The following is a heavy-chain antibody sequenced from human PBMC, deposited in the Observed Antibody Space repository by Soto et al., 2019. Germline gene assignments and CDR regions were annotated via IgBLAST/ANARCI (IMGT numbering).Heavy chain of an antibody. CDR1: GFTFSSYG. J-gene: IGHJ6*03. Sequence: PGGSLRLSCAASGFTFSSYGMHWVRQAPGKGLEWVAVISYDGSNKYYADSVKGRFTISRDNAKNTLYLQMNSLRAEVTAVYYCAREGTYGSRYYYYYYMDVWGKGTTVTVSS. D-gene: IGHD3-10*01. V-gene: IGHV3-30*03. CDR3: AREGTYGSRYYYYYYMDV. CDR2: ISYDGSNK.